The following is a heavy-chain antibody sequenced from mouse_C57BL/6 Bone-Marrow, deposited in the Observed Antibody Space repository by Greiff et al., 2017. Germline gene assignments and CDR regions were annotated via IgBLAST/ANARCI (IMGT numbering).Heavy chain of an antibody. CDR2: ISSGGSYT. D-gene: IGHD1-1*01. J-gene: IGHJ1*03. V-gene: IGHV5-6*01. CDR1: GFTFSSYG. CDR3: AREDGYLYFYV. Sequence: DVHLVESGGDLVKPGGSLKLSCAASGFTFSSYGMSWVRQTPDKRLEWVATISSGGSYTYYPDSVKGRFTISRDNAKNTLYLQMSSLKSEATAMYYCAREDGYLYFYVWGTGTTVTVSS.